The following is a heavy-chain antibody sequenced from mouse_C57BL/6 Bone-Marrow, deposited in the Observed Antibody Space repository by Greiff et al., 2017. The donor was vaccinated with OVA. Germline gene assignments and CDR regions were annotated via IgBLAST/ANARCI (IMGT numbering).Heavy chain of an antibody. V-gene: IGHV3-1*01. CDR2: ISYSGST. Sequence: EVQVVESGPGMVKPSQSLSLTCTVTGYSITSGYDWHWIRHFPGNKLEWMGYISYSGSTNYNPSLKSRISITHDTSKNHFFLKLNSVTTEDTATYYCAREGITTVGPAWFAYWGQGTLVTVSA. J-gene: IGHJ3*01. CDR3: AREGITTVGPAWFAY. CDR1: GYSITSGYD. D-gene: IGHD1-1*01.